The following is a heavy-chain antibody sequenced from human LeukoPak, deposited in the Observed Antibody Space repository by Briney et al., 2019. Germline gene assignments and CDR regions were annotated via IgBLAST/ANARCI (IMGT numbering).Heavy chain of an antibody. CDR3: AGSGDYGTFSY. CDR2: IYYDGTT. D-gene: IGHD4-17*01. Sequence: SETLSLTCTVSGGPIGSYYWNWIRQPPGKRLEWLGYIYYDGTTKYNPSLKSRLTFSADTSKSQFSLRLTSVTAADTAVYFCAGSGDYGTFSYWGQRIPVTVSS. J-gene: IGHJ4*02. V-gene: IGHV4-59*01. CDR1: GGPIGSYY.